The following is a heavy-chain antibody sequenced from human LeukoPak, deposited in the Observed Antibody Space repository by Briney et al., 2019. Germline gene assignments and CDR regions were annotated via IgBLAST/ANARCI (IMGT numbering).Heavy chain of an antibody. CDR1: GFTVSSNY. Sequence: GGSLRLSCAASGFTVSSNYMSWVRQAPGKGLEWVSVIYSGGSTYYADSVKGRFTISRDNSKNTLYLQMNSLRAEDTAVYYCARVHSSSSAEKRGNYYYYMDVWGKGTTVTVSS. J-gene: IGHJ6*03. CDR3: ARVHSSSSAEKRGNYYYYMDV. D-gene: IGHD6-6*01. CDR2: IYSGGST. V-gene: IGHV3-53*01.